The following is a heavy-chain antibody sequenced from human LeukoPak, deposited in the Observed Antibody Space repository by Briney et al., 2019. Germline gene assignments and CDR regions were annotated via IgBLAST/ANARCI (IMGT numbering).Heavy chain of an antibody. J-gene: IGHJ4*02. CDR1: GFIFSIYG. CDR2: IWYDGSDK. CDR3: ARDGGTVNFDY. Sequence: GGSLRLSCAASGFIFSIYGMHWVRQAPGEGLEWVAVIWYDGSDKYYAESVKGRFTISRDNSNNMLYLQMTSLRAEDTAVYYCARDGGTVNFDYWGQGTLVTVSS. D-gene: IGHD4-17*01. V-gene: IGHV3-33*01.